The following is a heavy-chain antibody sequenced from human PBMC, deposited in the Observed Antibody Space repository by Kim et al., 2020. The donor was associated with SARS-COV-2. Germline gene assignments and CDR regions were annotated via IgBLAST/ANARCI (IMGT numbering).Heavy chain of an antibody. V-gene: IGHV3-30*04. CDR3: ARVLDIVVVPAANEGYYYCMDV. J-gene: IGHJ6*02. Sequence: GGSLRLSCAASGFTFSSYAMHWVRQAPGKGLEWVAVISYDGSNKYYADSVKGRFTISRDNSENTLYLQMNSLRAEDTAVYYCARVLDIVVVPAANEGYYYCMDVWGQETTVTVSS. CDR1: GFTFSSYA. CDR2: ISYDGSNK. D-gene: IGHD2-2*03.